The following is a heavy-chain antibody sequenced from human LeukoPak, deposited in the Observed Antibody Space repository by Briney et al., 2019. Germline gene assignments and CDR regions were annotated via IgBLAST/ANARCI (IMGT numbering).Heavy chain of an antibody. CDR1: GFTFDDYA. CDR3: AKDSYDFWSGPPDY. CDR2: ISWNSGSI. J-gene: IGHJ4*02. Sequence: GGSLRLSCAASGFTFDDYAMHWVRHAPGKGLEWVSGISWNSGSIGYADSVKGRFTISRDNAKNSLYLQMNSLRAEDTALYYCAKDSYDFWSGPPDYWGQGTLVTVSS. V-gene: IGHV3-9*01. D-gene: IGHD3-3*01.